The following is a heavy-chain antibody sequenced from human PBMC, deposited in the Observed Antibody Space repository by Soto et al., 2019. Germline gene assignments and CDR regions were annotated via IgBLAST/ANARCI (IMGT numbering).Heavy chain of an antibody. CDR1: GFSLSTGGVG. CDR2: IYWDNDK. D-gene: IGHD2-21*02. Sequence: QITLKESGPTLVKPTQTLTLTCIFSGFSLSTGGVGVGWIRQPPGKALEWLALIYWDNDKRYSPSLRSRLTVTKDTSKNQVVLTMTNMDPVDTATYYCVHSRCGGDCLRSYSSHYYYGMDVWGQGTTVTVFS. V-gene: IGHV2-5*02. J-gene: IGHJ6*02. CDR3: VHSRCGGDCLRSYSSHYYYGMDV.